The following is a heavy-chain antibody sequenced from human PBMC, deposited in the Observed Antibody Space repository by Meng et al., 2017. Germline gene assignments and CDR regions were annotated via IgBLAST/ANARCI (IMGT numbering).Heavy chain of an antibody. CDR1: GYNFPDYY. J-gene: IGHJ4*02. Sequence: QVQLALSGAEVKNPGASVKVSCKPSGYNFPDYYIHWVRRAPGQGLEWMGRINPKSGDTHYAQKFQARVTMTGDTSISTAYMELSGLRSDDTAMYYCARDEDISAAGKLFGDYWGQGTLVTVSS. V-gene: IGHV1-2*06. CDR2: INPKSGDT. D-gene: IGHD6-25*01. CDR3: ARDEDISAAGKLFGDY.